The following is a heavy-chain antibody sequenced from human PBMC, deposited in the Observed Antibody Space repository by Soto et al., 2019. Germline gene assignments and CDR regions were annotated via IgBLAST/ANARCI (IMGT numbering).Heavy chain of an antibody. V-gene: IGHV4-39*01. CDR3: ARHNFALRYFDWLLSFDYGMDV. CDR2: IYYSGST. CDR1: GGSISSSSYY. J-gene: IGHJ6*02. Sequence: PSETLSLTCTVSGGSISSSSYYWGWIRQPPGKGLEWIGSIYYSGSTYYNPSLKSRVTISVDTSKNQFSLKLSSVTAADTAVYYCARHNFALRYFDWLLSFDYGMDVWGQGTTVT. D-gene: IGHD3-9*01.